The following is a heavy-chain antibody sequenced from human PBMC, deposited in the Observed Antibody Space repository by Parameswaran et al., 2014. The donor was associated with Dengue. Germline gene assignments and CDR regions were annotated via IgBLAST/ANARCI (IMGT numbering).Heavy chain of an antibody. Sequence: VRQAPGKGLEWVAVISYDGSNKYYADSVKGRFTISRDNSKNTLYLQMNSLRAEDTAVYYCAKGGGNSQSYWYFDLWGRGTLVTVSS. CDR3: AKGGGNSQSYWYFDL. CDR2: ISYDGSNK. V-gene: IGHV3-30*18. D-gene: IGHD4-23*01. J-gene: IGHJ2*01.